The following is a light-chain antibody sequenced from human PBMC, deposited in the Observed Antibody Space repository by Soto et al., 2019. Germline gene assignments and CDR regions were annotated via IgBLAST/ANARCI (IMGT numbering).Light chain of an antibody. Sequence: EVVLTQSPGTLALSPGERATLSCRASQSVSSGYLAWYQQKPGQAPRVLIYGVSSRAAGIPDRFRGSGSGTDFTLTISRLEPEDFAVYYCQLYGSARYTFGQGTKLEIK. CDR2: GVS. CDR1: QSVSSGY. CDR3: QLYGSARYT. J-gene: IGKJ2*01. V-gene: IGKV3-20*01.